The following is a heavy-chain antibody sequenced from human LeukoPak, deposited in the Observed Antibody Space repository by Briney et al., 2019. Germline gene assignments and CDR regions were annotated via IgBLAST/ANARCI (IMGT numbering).Heavy chain of an antibody. CDR1: GFTFSSYW. CDR3: AREGLLWFGESN. D-gene: IGHD3-10*01. Sequence: QSGGSLRLSCAASGFTFSSYWMSWVRQAPGKGLEWVSYISSSGDTIYYVDSVKGRFTISRDNTKNSLYLQMNSLRVEDTAIYYCAREGLLWFGESNWGQGTLVTVSS. V-gene: IGHV3-48*04. J-gene: IGHJ4*02. CDR2: ISSSGDTI.